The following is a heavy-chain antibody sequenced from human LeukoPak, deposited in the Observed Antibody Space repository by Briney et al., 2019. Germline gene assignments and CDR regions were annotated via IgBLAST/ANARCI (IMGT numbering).Heavy chain of an antibody. D-gene: IGHD4-17*01. Sequence: GGSLRLSCAASGFTFSSYGMHWVRQAPGKGLEYVSAISSNGGSTYYANSVKGRFTISRDNSKNTLYLQMGSLRAEDMAVYYCASCLDYGDYYGALDYWGQGTLVTVSS. CDR3: ASCLDYGDYYGALDY. J-gene: IGHJ4*02. CDR1: GFTFSSYG. CDR2: ISSNGGST. V-gene: IGHV3-64*01.